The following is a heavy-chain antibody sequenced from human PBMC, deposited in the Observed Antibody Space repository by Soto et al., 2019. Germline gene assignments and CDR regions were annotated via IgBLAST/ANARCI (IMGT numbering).Heavy chain of an antibody. J-gene: IGHJ6*02. Sequence: QVQLVQSGAEVKKPGSSVKVSCKASGGTFSSYAISWVRQAPGQGLEWMGGIIPIFGTANYAQKFQGRVTITANESKSTAYMVLRSLRSEDTGVYYCAGGEGVYAGTPKNGMEVWGQGTTVTVSS. CDR2: IIPIFGTA. V-gene: IGHV1-69*01. CDR3: AGGEGVYAGTPKNGMEV. D-gene: IGHD3-10*01. CDR1: GGTFSSYA.